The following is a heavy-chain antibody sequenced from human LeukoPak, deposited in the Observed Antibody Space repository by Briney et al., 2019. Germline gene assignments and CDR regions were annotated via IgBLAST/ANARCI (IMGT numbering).Heavy chain of an antibody. V-gene: IGHV3-21*05. CDR1: GFTFSSYE. D-gene: IGHD6-19*01. J-gene: IGHJ4*02. CDR3: ASMGGIAVAGSRGNFDY. Sequence: GGSLRLSCAASGFTFSSYEMDWVRQAPGKGLEWVSYISSSSSYIYYADSVKGRFTISRDNAKNSLYLQMNSLRAEDTAVYYCASMGGIAVAGSRGNFDYWGQGTLVTVSS. CDR2: ISSSSSYI.